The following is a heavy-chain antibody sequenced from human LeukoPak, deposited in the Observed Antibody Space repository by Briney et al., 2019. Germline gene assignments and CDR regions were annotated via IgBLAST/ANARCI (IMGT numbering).Heavy chain of an antibody. CDR3: ARSNLYSSSWYHFDY. CDR1: GGSISSYY. J-gene: IGHJ4*02. V-gene: IGHV4-59*01. D-gene: IGHD6-13*01. Sequence: SETLSLTCAVSGGSISSYYWSWIRQPPGKGLEWIGYIFYSGSTSYNPSLKSRVTISVDTSKNQFSLKLSSVTAADTAVYYCARSNLYSSSWYHFDYWGQGTLVTVSS. CDR2: IFYSGST.